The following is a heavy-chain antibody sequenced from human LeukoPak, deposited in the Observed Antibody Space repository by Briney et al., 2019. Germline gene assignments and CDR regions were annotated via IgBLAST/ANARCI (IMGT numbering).Heavy chain of an antibody. J-gene: IGHJ4*02. CDR2: IRNKADGYTT. D-gene: IGHD4-17*01. V-gene: IGHV3-72*01. Sequence: GGSLRLSCVASGFTFSPHYMDWVRQSPGQGLEWVGLIRNKADGYTTIYAASVKGRFTISRDDSKNSVYLQMDSLKTEDTAVYYCGDLGSTGTDHWGQGTLVTVSS. CDR3: GDLGSTGTDH. CDR1: GFTFSPHY.